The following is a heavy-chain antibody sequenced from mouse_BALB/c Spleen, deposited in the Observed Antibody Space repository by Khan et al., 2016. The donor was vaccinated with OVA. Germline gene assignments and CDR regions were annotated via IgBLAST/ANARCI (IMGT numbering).Heavy chain of an antibody. CDR1: GYSITSGYF. CDR2: IRYDGDS. Sequence: EVQLQESGPGLVKPSQSLSLTCSVTGYSITSGYFWNWIRQFPGNNLEWLGYIRYDGDSNYNPSLKNRISITRDTSKNQFFLKWNSVPPEDTATXYGARGGSSGPAWFAYWGQGTLVTVSA. D-gene: IGHD3-1*01. V-gene: IGHV3-6*02. CDR3: ARGGSSGPAWFAY. J-gene: IGHJ3*01.